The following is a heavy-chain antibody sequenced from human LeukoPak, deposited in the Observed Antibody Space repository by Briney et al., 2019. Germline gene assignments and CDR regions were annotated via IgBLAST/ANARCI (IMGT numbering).Heavy chain of an antibody. CDR2: IIPIFGTA. V-gene: IGHV1-69*05. CDR1: GGTFSSYA. J-gene: IGHJ6*03. D-gene: IGHD4-17*01. Sequence: ASVKVSCKASGGTFSSYAISWVRQAPGQGLEWMGGIIPIFGTANYAQKFQGRVTITTDESTSTAYMELSSLRSEDAAVYYCARDLGTVTSPGYYYMDVWGKGTTVTVSS. CDR3: ARDLGTVTSPGYYYMDV.